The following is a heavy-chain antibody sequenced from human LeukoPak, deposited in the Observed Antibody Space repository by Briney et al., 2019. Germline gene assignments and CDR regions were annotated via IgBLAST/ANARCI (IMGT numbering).Heavy chain of an antibody. V-gene: IGHV3-74*01. J-gene: IGHJ5*01. CDR2: INTDGSST. D-gene: IGHD2-15*01. CDR3: ARPHVVTVSNWFES. Sequence: GGSLRLSCTASGFNLNTYWMHWVRQAPGKGLVWVSRINTDGSSTNYADSVEGRFTISRDNAKNTLYLQMNSLRAEDTAVYYCARPHVVTVSNWFESWGQGTLVTVSS. CDR1: GFNLNTYW.